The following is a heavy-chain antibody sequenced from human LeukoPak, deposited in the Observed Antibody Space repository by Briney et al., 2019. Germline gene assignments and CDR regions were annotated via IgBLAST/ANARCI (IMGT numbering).Heavy chain of an antibody. V-gene: IGHV4-59*08. Sequence: PSETLSLTCTVSGGSISSYYWSWIRQPPGKGLEWIGYIYYSGSTNYNPSLKSRVTISVDTSKNQFSLKLSSVTAADTAGYDCARLMFFYCSGGSCYYAFDIWGQGTMVTVSS. CDR2: IYYSGST. D-gene: IGHD2-15*01. J-gene: IGHJ3*02. CDR3: ARLMFFYCSGGSCYYAFDI. CDR1: GGSISSYY.